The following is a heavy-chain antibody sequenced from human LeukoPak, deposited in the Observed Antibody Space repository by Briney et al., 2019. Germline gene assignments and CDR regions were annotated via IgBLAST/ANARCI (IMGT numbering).Heavy chain of an antibody. Sequence: PGGSLRLSCAASGFTFSSYAMHWVRQAPGKGLEWVAVISYDGSNKYYADSVKGRFTISRDNSKNTLYLQMNSLRAEDTAVYYCARDPGYCSSTSCYGEGYYFDYWGQGTLVTVSS. D-gene: IGHD2-2*01. J-gene: IGHJ4*02. CDR1: GFTFSSYA. V-gene: IGHV3-30-3*01. CDR3: ARDPGYCSSTSCYGEGYYFDY. CDR2: ISYDGSNK.